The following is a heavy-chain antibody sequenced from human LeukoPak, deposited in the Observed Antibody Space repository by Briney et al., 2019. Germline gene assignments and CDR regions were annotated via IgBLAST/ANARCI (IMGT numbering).Heavy chain of an antibody. J-gene: IGHJ4*02. CDR1: GYTFTSYA. D-gene: IGHD3-16*02. CDR2: INAGNGNT. CDR3: ASRYYDYVWGSYRYGFDY. Sequence: GASVKVSCKASGYTFTSYAMHWVRQAPGQRLEWMGWINAGNGNTKYSQKFQGRVTITRDTSASTAYMELSSLRSEDTAVYYCASRYYDYVWGSYRYGFDYWGQGTLVTVSS. V-gene: IGHV1-3*01.